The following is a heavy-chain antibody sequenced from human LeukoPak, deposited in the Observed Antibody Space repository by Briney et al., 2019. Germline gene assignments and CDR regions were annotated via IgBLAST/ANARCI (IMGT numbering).Heavy chain of an antibody. J-gene: IGHJ4*02. V-gene: IGHV3-23*01. D-gene: IGHD3-9*01. CDR2: ISGSGGST. CDR3: AKDLSKYQNILTGTLDY. Sequence: GGSLRLSCAASGFTYSSYAMSWVRQAPGKGLEWVSAISGSGGSTYYADSVKGRFTISRDNSKNTLYLQMNSLRAEDTAVYYCAKDLSKYQNILTGTLDYWGQGTLVTVSS. CDR1: GFTYSSYA.